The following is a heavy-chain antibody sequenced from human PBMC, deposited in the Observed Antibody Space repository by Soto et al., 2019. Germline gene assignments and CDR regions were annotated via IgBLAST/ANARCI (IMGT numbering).Heavy chain of an antibody. CDR1: GYTFTGYY. D-gene: IGHD4-17*01. J-gene: IGHJ3*02. Sequence: QVQLVQSGAEVKKPGAAVKVSCKASGYTFTGYYMHWVRQAPGQGLEWMGWINPNSGGTNYSQKFQGWVTMTRDTSISTAYMELSRLRSDDTAVYYCAIHDYGDPGRAFDIWGQGTMVTVSS. CDR2: INPNSGGT. CDR3: AIHDYGDPGRAFDI. V-gene: IGHV1-2*04.